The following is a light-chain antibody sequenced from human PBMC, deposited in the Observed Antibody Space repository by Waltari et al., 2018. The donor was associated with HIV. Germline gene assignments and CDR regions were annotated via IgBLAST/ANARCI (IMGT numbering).Light chain of an antibody. CDR2: RDS. CDR3: QVWDSSTACV. J-gene: IGLJ3*02. Sequence: SYELTQPLSVSVALGQTARITCGGNNIGSKNVHWYQQKPGQAPVLVIDRDSNRPSGIPERFSGSNSGNTATLTISRAQAGDEADYYCQVWDSSTACVFGGGTKLTVL. CDR1: NIGSKN. V-gene: IGLV3-9*01.